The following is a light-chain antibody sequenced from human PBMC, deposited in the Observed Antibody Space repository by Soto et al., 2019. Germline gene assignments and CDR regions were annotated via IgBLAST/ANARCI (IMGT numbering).Light chain of an antibody. CDR2: SNN. CDR1: SSNIGSNY. V-gene: IGLV1-47*02. CDR3: AAWDDSLSGGV. Sequence: QSVLTQPPSASGTPGQRVTISCSGSSSNIGSNYVYWYQQLPGTAPQLLIYSNNQRPSGVPDRFSGSKSGTSAALAISGLRSADEADYYCAAWDDSLSGGVFGGGTKLTVL. J-gene: IGLJ3*02.